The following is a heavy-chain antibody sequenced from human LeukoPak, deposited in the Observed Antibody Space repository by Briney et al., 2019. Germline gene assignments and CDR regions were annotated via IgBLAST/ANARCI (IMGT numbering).Heavy chain of an antibody. V-gene: IGHV3-53*05. D-gene: IGHD5-12*01. CDR2: IYSDGGGGST. CDR3: AREGYGDYFDY. CDR1: DFTVKNNF. Sequence: GGSLRLSCAASDFTVKNNFMSWVRQAPGKGLEWVSVIYSDGGGGSTYYADSVKGRFTISRVNSKNTVYLQMSSLRTEDTAVYYCAREGYGDYFDYWGQGTLVTVSS. J-gene: IGHJ4*02.